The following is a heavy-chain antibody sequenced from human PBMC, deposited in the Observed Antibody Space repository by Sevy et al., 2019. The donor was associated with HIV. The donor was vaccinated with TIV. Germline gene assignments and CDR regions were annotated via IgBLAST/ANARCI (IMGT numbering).Heavy chain of an antibody. Sequence: GGSLRLSCAISGFTVNDKYIIWVRQAPGKGLEWVSVIFSSGSTYYADSAKGRFTISRDNSKNTVYLPMNSVRAEDTAVYYCVSLFLSYRSGWSYFDYWGQGTLVTVSS. CDR2: IFSSGST. J-gene: IGHJ4*02. D-gene: IGHD6-19*01. CDR3: VSLFLSYRSGWSYFDY. V-gene: IGHV3-66*02. CDR1: GFTVNDKY.